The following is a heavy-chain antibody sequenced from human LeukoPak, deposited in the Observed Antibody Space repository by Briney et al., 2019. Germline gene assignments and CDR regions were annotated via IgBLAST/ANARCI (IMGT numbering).Heavy chain of an antibody. J-gene: IGHJ4*02. CDR3: ATFSGAHHKTFDS. V-gene: IGHV3-21*01. CDR2: ISGSSSYI. D-gene: IGHD1-14*01. Sequence: GGSLRLSCAASGFTFSRYSMNWVRQAPGKGLEWVSSISGSSSYIYYADSVKGRFTISRHNAKNSLYLQMNTLRAEDTAIYYCATFSGAHHKTFDSWGQGTLVTVSS. CDR1: GFTFSRYS.